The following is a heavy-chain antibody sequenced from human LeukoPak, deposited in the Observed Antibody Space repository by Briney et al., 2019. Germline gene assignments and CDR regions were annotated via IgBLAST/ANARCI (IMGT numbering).Heavy chain of an antibody. J-gene: IGHJ5*02. CDR2: IYYNGST. D-gene: IGHD2-2*01. Sequence: SETLSLTCTVSGGSISSYYWSWIRRPPGKGLEWIGYIYYNGSTNYNPSLKSRVTISVDTSKNQFSLKLSSVTAADTAVYYCARVIVVVPAAIRGFDPWGQGTLVTVSS. CDR1: GGSISSYY. V-gene: IGHV4-59*01. CDR3: ARVIVVVPAAIRGFDP.